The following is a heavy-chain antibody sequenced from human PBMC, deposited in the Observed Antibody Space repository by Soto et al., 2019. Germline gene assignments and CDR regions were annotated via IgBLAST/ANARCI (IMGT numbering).Heavy chain of an antibody. CDR3: ARDLEFRDGNISHLDY. CDR2: IIPIIGTP. Sequence: SVKVSCKAYGGTFRNHVFNWVRQAPGQGLEWMGGIIPIIGTPNYAQKFQGRVTITADASTSTVYLEVSSLRSQDTAVYYCARDLEFRDGNISHLDYWGQGTLVTVSS. V-gene: IGHV1-69*13. J-gene: IGHJ4*02. CDR1: GGTFRNHV. D-gene: IGHD3-10*01.